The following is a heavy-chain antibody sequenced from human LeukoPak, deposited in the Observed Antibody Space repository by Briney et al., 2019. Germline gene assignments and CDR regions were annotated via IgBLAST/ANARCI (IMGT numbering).Heavy chain of an antibody. D-gene: IGHD3-9*01. Sequence: PPETLSLTCTVSGGSISSDIYYWGWIRQPQGKGLEWIGSIHYSGSTYYNPSLKSRVTMAVDTSKNQFSLKLSSVTAADTAVFYCARNILTGYPNDYWGQGTLVTVSS. CDR3: ARNILTGYPNDY. J-gene: IGHJ4*02. V-gene: IGHV4-39*01. CDR1: GGSISSDIYY. CDR2: IHYSGST.